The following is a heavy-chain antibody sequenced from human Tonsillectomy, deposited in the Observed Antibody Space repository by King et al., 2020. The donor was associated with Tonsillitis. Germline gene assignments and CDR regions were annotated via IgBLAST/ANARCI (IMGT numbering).Heavy chain of an antibody. J-gene: IGHJ3*02. CDR1: GFIFSSYA. V-gene: IGHV3-30*04. Sequence: QVQLVESGGGVVQPGRSLRLSCAASGFIFSSYAMHWVRQAPGKGLEWVAVISYDGSNKYYADSVKGRFTISRDNSKNTLYLQVNSLRPEDTAVYYCARDRGDTYYYDTGPDAFDIWGQGTMVTVSS. D-gene: IGHD3-22*01. CDR2: ISYDGSNK. CDR3: ARDRGDTYYYDTGPDAFDI.